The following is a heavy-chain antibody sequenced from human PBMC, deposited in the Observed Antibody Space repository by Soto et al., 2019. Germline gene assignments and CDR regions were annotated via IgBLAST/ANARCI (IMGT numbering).Heavy chain of an antibody. Sequence: EVHLVESGGGLVQPGGSLRLSCAASGFTFGSTWMCMSWVRKAPGKGLEWVANIKEDGSETYYVGFVQGRFTISINNAKKSLNLQVNSLRVEDTAVYYCARNQDWGQGTLVTVSS. CDR3: ARNQD. CDR2: IKEDGSET. V-gene: IGHV3-7*05. J-gene: IGHJ4*02. CDR1: GFTFGSTW.